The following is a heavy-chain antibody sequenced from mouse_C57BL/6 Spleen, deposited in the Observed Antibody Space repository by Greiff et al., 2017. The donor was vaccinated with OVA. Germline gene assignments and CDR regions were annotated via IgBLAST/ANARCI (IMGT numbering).Heavy chain of an antibody. V-gene: IGHV10-1*01. Sequence: EVKLLESGGGLVQPKGSLKLSCAASGFSFNTYAMNWVRQAPGKGLDWVARIRSKSNNYATYYADSVKDRFTISRDDSERMLYLQMNNLKTEDTAMYYCVRRYDGYFDVWGTGTTVTVSS. CDR1: GFSFNTYA. J-gene: IGHJ1*03. CDR2: IRSKSNNYAT. CDR3: VRRYDGYFDV. D-gene: IGHD2-3*01.